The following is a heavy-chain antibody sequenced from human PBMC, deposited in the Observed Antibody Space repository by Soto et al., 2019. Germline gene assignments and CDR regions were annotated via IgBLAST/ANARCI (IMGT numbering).Heavy chain of an antibody. V-gene: IGHV3-23*01. CDR2: ISSSGSST. CDR1: GFTFSSYA. Sequence: GGSLRLSCAASGFTFSSYAMSWVRQAPGKGLEWVSSISSSGSSTYYADSVKGRFTISRDNAKNTLYLQMNSLRAEDTAVYYCARVSTAYYYGMDVWGQGTTVTVSS. J-gene: IGHJ6*02. CDR3: ARVSTAYYYGMDV.